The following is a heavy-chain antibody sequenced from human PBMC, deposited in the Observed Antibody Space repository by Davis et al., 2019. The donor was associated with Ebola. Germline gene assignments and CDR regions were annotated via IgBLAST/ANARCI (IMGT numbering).Heavy chain of an antibody. CDR2: ISYEGSNK. Sequence: GESLKISCAASGFTFRSYAMHWVRQAPGKGLEWVALISYEGSNKFYADSVKGRFTVSRDNSKNILYLQMNSLTTEDAAIYYCARDPFFEPVWRNYRFQGDIFDRWGQGTLITVSS. CDR3: ARDPFFEPVWRNYRFQGDIFDR. D-gene: IGHD3-16*02. V-gene: IGHV3-30-3*01. CDR1: GFTFRSYA. J-gene: IGHJ4*02.